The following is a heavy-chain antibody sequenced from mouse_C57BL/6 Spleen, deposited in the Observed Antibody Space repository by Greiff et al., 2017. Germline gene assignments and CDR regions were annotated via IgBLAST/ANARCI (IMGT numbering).Heavy chain of an antibody. J-gene: IGHJ4*01. CDR3: ARATAQATGDAMDY. CDR1: GYSFTDYN. CDR2: IHPNYGTT. V-gene: IGHV1-39*01. Sequence: EVQLQQSGPELVKPGASVKISCKASGYSFTDYNMNWVKQSNGKSLEWIGVIHPNYGTTSYNQKFKGKATLTVDQSSSTAYMQLNSLTSEDSAVDYCARATAQATGDAMDYWGQGTSVTVSS. D-gene: IGHD3-2*02.